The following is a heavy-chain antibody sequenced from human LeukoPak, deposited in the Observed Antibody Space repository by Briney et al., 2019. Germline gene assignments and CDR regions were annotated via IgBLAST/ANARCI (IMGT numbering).Heavy chain of an antibody. J-gene: IGHJ3*02. CDR2: INPNSGGT. V-gene: IGHV1-2*02. Sequence: ASVKVSCKASGYTFTGYYMHWVRQAPGQGLEWMGWINPNSGGTNYAQKFQGRVTMTRDTSISTAYMELSRLRSDDTAVYYCARVTVGARDDAFDIWGQGTMVTVSS. CDR3: ARVTVGARDDAFDI. D-gene: IGHD1-26*01. CDR1: GYTFTGYY.